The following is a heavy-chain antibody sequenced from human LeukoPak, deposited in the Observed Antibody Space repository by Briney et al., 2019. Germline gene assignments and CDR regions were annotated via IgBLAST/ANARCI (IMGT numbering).Heavy chain of an antibody. Sequence: SETLSLTCTVSGGSISSGGYSWSWIRQHPGKGLEWIGYIYYSGSTYYNPSLKSRVTISVDTSKNQFSLKLSSVTAADTAVYYCASQVVVGATPYYYYGMDVWGQGTTVTVSS. CDR2: IYYSGST. CDR3: ASQVVVGATPYYYYGMDV. V-gene: IGHV4-31*03. J-gene: IGHJ6*02. D-gene: IGHD1-26*01. CDR1: GGSISSGGYS.